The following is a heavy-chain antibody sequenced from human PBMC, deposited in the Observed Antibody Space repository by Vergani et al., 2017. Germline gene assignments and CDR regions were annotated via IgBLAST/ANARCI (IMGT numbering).Heavy chain of an antibody. D-gene: IGHD3-22*01. CDR3: ARVPITMIPFDY. V-gene: IGHV4-38-2*02. CDR2: IYHSGST. J-gene: IGHJ4*02. Sequence: QVQLQESGPGLVKPSETLSLTCTVSGYSIRSGYYWGWIRQPPGKGLEWIGSIYHSGSTYYNPSLKSRVTISVDTSKNQFSLKLSSVTAADTAVYYCARVPITMIPFDYWGQGTLVTVSS. CDR1: GYSIRSGYY.